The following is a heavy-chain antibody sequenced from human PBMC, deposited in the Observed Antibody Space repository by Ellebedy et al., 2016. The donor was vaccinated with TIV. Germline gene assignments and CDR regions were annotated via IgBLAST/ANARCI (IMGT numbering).Heavy chain of an antibody. V-gene: IGHV3-21*01. D-gene: IGHD1-26*01. Sequence: GESLKISXAASGFTFSSYGMNWVRQAPGKGLEWVSSISSSSSYIYYADSVKGRFTISRDNAKNSLYLQMNSLRAEDTAVYYCARADSGSYQTYWGQGTLVTVSS. CDR3: ARADSGSYQTY. CDR1: GFTFSSYG. J-gene: IGHJ4*02. CDR2: ISSSSSYI.